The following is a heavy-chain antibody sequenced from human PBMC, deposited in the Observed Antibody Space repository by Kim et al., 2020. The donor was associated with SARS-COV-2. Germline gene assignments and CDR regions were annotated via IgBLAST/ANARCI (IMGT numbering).Heavy chain of an antibody. V-gene: IGHV3-15*01. CDR3: TTDRGARGNF. Sequence: GGSLRLSCVASGFTFSNAWMSWVRQAPGKGLEWVGRIKSKTDGGTTDYAAPVKGRFTISRDDSKNTLYLQMNSLRSEDTAVYYCTTDRGARGNFWGQGTLVTVSS. D-gene: IGHD3-16*01. CDR2: IKSKTDGGTT. CDR1: GFTFSNAW. J-gene: IGHJ4*02.